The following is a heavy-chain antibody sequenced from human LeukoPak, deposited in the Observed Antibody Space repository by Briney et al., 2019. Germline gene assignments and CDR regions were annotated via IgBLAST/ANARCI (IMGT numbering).Heavy chain of an antibody. V-gene: IGHV4-34*01. CDR1: GGPFSGYY. D-gene: IGHD2-2*01. CDR3: ARGLRCSSTSCYGSKFRYYYYGMDV. J-gene: IGHJ6*04. Sequence: SETLSLTCAVYGGPFSGYYWSWIRQPPGKGLEWIGEINHSGSTNYNPSLKSRVTISVDTSKNQFSLKLSSVTAADTAVYYCARGLRCSSTSCYGSKFRYYYYGMDVWGKGTTVTVSS. CDR2: INHSGST.